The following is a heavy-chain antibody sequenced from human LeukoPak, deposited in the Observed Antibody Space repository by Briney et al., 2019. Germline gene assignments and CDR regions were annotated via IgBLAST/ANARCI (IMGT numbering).Heavy chain of an antibody. J-gene: IGHJ4*02. CDR1: GGSISSSSYY. D-gene: IGHD5-24*01. CDR3: VGGAGGYNYGH. Sequence: SETLSLTCTVSGGSISSSSYYWGWIRQPPGKGLEWIGEINHSGSTYYNPSLKSRVTISVDTSKNQFSLKLSSVTAADTAVYYCVGGAGGYNYGHWGQGTLVTVSS. V-gene: IGHV4-39*07. CDR2: INHSGST.